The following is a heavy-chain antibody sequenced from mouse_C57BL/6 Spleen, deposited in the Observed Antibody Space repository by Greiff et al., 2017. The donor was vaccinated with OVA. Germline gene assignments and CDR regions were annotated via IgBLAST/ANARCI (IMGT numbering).Heavy chain of an antibody. V-gene: IGHV1-81*01. J-gene: IGHJ2*01. CDR3: ARGPTTVVATSGYYFDY. Sequence: QVQLQQSGAELARPGASVKLSCKASGYTFTSYGISWVKQRTGQGLEWIGEIYPRSGNTYYNEKFKGKATLTADKSSSTAYMELRSLTSEDSAVYFCARGPTTVVATSGYYFDYWGQGTTLTVSS. CDR1: GYTFTSYG. D-gene: IGHD1-1*01. CDR2: IYPRSGNT.